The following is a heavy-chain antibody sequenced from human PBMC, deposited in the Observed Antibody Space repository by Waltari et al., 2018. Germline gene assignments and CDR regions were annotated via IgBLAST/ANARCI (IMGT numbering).Heavy chain of an antibody. D-gene: IGHD6-6*01. CDR1: GYTFTGYY. CDR3: AREQLVRSGWFDP. Sequence: QVQLVQSGAEVKKPGASVKVSCKASGYTFTGYYMHWVRQAPGQGLEWMGWINPTSGGTNYAQKFQGRVTMTRDTSINTAYMELSRLRSDDTAVYYCAREQLVRSGWFDPWGQGTLVTVSS. CDR2: INPTSGGT. V-gene: IGHV1-2*02. J-gene: IGHJ5*02.